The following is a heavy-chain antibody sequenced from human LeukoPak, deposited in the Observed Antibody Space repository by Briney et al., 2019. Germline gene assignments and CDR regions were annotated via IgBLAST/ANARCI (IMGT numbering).Heavy chain of an antibody. CDR3: AKDKIRGASDY. J-gene: IGHJ4*02. Sequence: EGSLRLSCAASGFTFDDYWMHWFRQVPGKGLMWVSHTNKDGRTTNYADSVKGRFFMSRDNARKTLYLQMNSLRDEDTAVYYCAKDKIRGASDYWGQGILVIVSS. CDR2: TNKDGRTT. CDR1: GFTFDDYW. V-gene: IGHV3-74*01. D-gene: IGHD3-10*01.